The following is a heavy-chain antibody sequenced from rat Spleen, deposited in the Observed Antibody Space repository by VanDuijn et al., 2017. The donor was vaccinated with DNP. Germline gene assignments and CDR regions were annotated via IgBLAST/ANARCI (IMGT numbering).Heavy chain of an antibody. CDR1: GFTFRNYY. CDR3: ARLTYGGSHYFDY. Sequence: EVQLVQSGGGLVQPERSLKLSCTASGFTFRNYYMAWVRQAPKKGLEWIATISSGGSTYYRDSVKGRFTISRDNAKSTLYLQMNSLRSEDTATYYCARLTYGGSHYFDYWGQGVMVTVSS. CDR2: ISSGGST. V-gene: IGHV5S23*01. J-gene: IGHJ2*01. D-gene: IGHD1-11*01.